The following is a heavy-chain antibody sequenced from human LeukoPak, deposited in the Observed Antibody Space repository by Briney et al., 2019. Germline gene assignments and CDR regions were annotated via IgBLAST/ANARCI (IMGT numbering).Heavy chain of an antibody. CDR2: IYWNDDK. Sequence: ESGPTLVKPTQTLTLTCTFSGFSLSRGGVGVCWIRQPPGKALQWLAVIYWNDDKRYSPSLKSRLTITKDTSKNQVVLTMTNMDPVDTATYYCAHRGYGDYPSSKWFDPWGQGTLVIVSS. CDR1: GFSLSRGGVG. J-gene: IGHJ5*02. V-gene: IGHV2-5*01. CDR3: AHRGYGDYPSSKWFDP. D-gene: IGHD4-17*01.